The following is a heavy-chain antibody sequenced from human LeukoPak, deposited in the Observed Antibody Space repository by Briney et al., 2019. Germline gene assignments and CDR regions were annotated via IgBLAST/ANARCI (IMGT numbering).Heavy chain of an antibody. CDR1: GFTFNTYS. J-gene: IGHJ3*02. Sequence: PGGSLRLSCAASGFTFNTYSMNWVRQAPGKGLEWVSSISVDSNYLYYVDSLRRRFTVSRDNTRNSLYLQMNSLGAEDTAVYYCVRVHCSGGGCYQRNDGLEIWGQGTMVTVSS. CDR2: ISVDSNYL. D-gene: IGHD2-15*01. CDR3: VRVHCSGGGCYQRNDGLEI. V-gene: IGHV3-21*01.